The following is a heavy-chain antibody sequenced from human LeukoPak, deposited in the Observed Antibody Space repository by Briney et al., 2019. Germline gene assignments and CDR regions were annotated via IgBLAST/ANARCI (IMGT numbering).Heavy chain of an antibody. CDR3: ARAPGIEKQLVNIDAFDI. V-gene: IGHV4-31*03. D-gene: IGHD6-13*01. CDR1: GGSISSGGYY. Sequence: SQTLSLTRTVSGGSISSGGYYWSGIRHHPGKALEGIGYIYYSGSTYYNPTRKSRVTISVYTSKNQFSLKLSSVTAADTAVYYCARAPGIEKQLVNIDAFDIWGQGTMVTVSS. CDR2: IYYSGST. J-gene: IGHJ3*02.